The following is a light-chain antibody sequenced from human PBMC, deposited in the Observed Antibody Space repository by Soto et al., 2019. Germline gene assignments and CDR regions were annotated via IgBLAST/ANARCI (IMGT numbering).Light chain of an antibody. CDR1: QSVSSSY. CDR2: GAS. J-gene: IGKJ1*01. CDR3: QQYGSSLRGT. Sequence: EIVLTQSPGTLSLSPGERATLSCRASQSVSSSYLAWYQQKPGQAPRLLIYGASSRATGIPDSFSGSGSGTDFPLTISRLEPEDFAVYYCQQYGSSLRGTFGQGTKVEIK. V-gene: IGKV3-20*01.